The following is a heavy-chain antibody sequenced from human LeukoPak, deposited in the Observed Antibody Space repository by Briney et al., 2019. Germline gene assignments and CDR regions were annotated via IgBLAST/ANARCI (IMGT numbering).Heavy chain of an antibody. Sequence: GGSLGLSCAASGFTFSNAWMSWVRQAPGKGLEWVGRIKSKTDGGTTDYAAPVKGRFTISRDDSKNTLYLQMNSLKTEDTAVYYCTTGRDLEEYYFDYWGQGTLVTVSS. CDR2: IKSKTDGGTT. J-gene: IGHJ4*02. CDR3: TTGRDLEEYYFDY. V-gene: IGHV3-15*01. D-gene: IGHD5-24*01. CDR1: GFTFSNAW.